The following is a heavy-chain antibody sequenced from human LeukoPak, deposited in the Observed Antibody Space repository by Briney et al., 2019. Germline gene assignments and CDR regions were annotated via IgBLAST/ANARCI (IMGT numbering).Heavy chain of an antibody. Sequence: SQTLSLTCAISGDSVSSNDASWNWIRQSPSRGLEWLVRTFYRSKWYYDYEASLKSRITINPNTSKNQFSLKLNSVTPEDTAMEVAMIRGVKNWFDRWGQGTLVTVSS. V-gene: IGHV6-1*01. J-gene: IGHJ5*02. CDR2: TFYRSKWYY. CDR1: GDSVSSNDAS. CDR3: MIRGVKNWFDR. D-gene: IGHD3-10*01.